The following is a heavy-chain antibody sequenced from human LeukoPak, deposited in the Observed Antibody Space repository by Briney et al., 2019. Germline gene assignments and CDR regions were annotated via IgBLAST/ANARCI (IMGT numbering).Heavy chain of an antibody. V-gene: IGHV3-30*18. CDR3: SKAARYYDSSGYSTWSFDI. CDR2: ILYEGSIR. D-gene: IGHD3-22*01. CDR1: GFPFGSYG. J-gene: IGHJ3*02. Sequence: GGPQRFSCAPSGFPFGSYGVHWGRRATGKGLEWVAVILYEGSIRYYADTVNGRFTSSRDNLKNTLYLQINSVKAEDTAVYYCSKAARYYDSSGYSTWSFDIWGQGTMVTVSS.